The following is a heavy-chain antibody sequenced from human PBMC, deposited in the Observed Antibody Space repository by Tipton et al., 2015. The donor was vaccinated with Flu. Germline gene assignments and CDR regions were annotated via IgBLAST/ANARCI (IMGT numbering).Heavy chain of an antibody. CDR2: IYYRGST. CDR3: ARTDIAVSFSFFAS. J-gene: IGHJ4*02. V-gene: IGHV4-31*03. CDR1: GGSISSGGYY. D-gene: IGHD5-12*01. Sequence: TLSLTCTVSGGSISSGGYYWSWIRQHPGKGLEWIGHIYYRGSTYYNPSLKSRVTISVDTTKNQFSLKLSSLTAAYTAVNYCARTDIAVSFSFFASWARATLSTVSS.